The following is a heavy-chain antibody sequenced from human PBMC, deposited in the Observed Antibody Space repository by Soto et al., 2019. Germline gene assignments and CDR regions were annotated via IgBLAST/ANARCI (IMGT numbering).Heavy chain of an antibody. CDR2: IYSDDNT. V-gene: IGHV3-53*01. CDR3: ARDWNGDKYFDF. J-gene: IGHJ4*02. Sequence: DVQLVKSGGGLLQPGGSLRLSCAASGITATNGHMSWVRQAPGKGLEWVSVIYSDDNTYYADSVKGRFTITRDTSKNTVYLQMNSLRAEDTAVYYCARDWNGDKYFDFWDQGSLVTVSS. CDR1: GITATNGH. D-gene: IGHD4-17*01.